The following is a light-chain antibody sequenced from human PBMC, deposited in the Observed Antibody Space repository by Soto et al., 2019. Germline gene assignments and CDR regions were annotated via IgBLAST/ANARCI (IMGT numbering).Light chain of an antibody. V-gene: IGKV3-20*01. J-gene: IGKJ1*01. Sequence: EIVMTQSPGTLSLSPGERATVSCRASQSVSSSYLAWFQQRPGQAPRLLIYGASNRATGIPDRFSGSGSGTDFTLTISRLEPEDFAVYYCQQYGSSPRTFGQGTKV. CDR2: GAS. CDR3: QQYGSSPRT. CDR1: QSVSSSY.